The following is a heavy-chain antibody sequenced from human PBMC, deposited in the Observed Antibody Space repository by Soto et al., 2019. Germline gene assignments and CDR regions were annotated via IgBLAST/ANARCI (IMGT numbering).Heavy chain of an antibody. CDR1: GGSISSYY. CDR3: ARGYCSSTSCSPLGYGMDV. D-gene: IGHD2-2*01. V-gene: IGHV4-59*01. Sequence: SETLSLTCTVSGGSISSYYWSWIRQPPGKGLEWIGYIYYSGSTNYNPSLKSRVTTSVDTSKNQFSLKLSSVTAADTAVYYCARGYCSSTSCSPLGYGMDVWGQGTTVTVSS. CDR2: IYYSGST. J-gene: IGHJ6*02.